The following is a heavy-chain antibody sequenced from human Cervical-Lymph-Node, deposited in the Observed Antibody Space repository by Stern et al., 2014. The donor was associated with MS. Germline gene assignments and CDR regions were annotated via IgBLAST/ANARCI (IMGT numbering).Heavy chain of an antibody. CDR3: ASRRITVSQGWFDP. V-gene: IGHV4-4*02. CDR2: IYHSGST. Sequence: QLQLQESGPGLVKPSGTLFLTCAVSGGSISSSNWWSWVRQPPGKGLEGIGEIYHSGSTNYNPSLKSRVTISVDKSKNQFSLKLSSVTAADTAVYYCASRRITVSQGWFDPWGQGTLVTVSS. J-gene: IGHJ5*02. D-gene: IGHD3-10*01. CDR1: GGSISSSNW.